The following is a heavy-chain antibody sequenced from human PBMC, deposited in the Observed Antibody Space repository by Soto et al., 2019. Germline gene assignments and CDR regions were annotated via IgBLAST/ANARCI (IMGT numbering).Heavy chain of an antibody. CDR1: GFTFSDHF. V-gene: IGHV3-11*05. CDR3: ARGGPHHPSLNIDI. J-gene: IGHJ4*02. D-gene: IGHD2-2*01. CDR2: ISIKSSTT. Sequence: PGGSLRLSCAASGFTFSDHFMTWIRQPPGKGLEWVSYISIKSSTTNYADSVNGRFTISRDNAKSSLYLQMDNLRVDDTAVYYCARGGPHHPSLNIDIWGQGTLVTVSS.